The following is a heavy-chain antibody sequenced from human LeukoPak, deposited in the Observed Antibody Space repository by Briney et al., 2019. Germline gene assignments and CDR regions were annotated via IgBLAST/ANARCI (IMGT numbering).Heavy chain of an antibody. CDR1: GGTFSSYA. D-gene: IGHD2-2*01. V-gene: IGHV1-69*06. CDR2: IIPIFGTA. Sequence: SAKVSCKASGGTFSSYAISWVRQAPGQGLEWMGGIIPIFGTANYAQKFQGRVTITADKSTSTAYMDLSSLRSEDTAVYYCASGTTDIVVVPATLRNYYFDYWGQGTLVTVSS. CDR3: ASGTTDIVVVPATLRNYYFDY. J-gene: IGHJ4*02.